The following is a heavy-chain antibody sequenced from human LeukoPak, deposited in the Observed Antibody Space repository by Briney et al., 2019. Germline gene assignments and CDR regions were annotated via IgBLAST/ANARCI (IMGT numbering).Heavy chain of an antibody. V-gene: IGHV3-53*01. CDR2: IYSGDNT. J-gene: IGHJ4*02. Sequence: GGSLRLSCAASGFTFSRKYMTWVRQAPGKGLEWVSVIYSGDNTNYSDALKGGFTISTHNSKNTLYLQINNLSAEDTAVYYCATTDSGDYPFFDYWGQGTLVTVSS. D-gene: IGHD4-17*01. CDR1: GFTFSRKY. CDR3: ATTDSGDYPFFDY.